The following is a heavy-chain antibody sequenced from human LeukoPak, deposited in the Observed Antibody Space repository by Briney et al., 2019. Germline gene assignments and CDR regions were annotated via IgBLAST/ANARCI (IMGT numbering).Heavy chain of an antibody. Sequence: GASVKVSCKASGGTFSSYAISWVRQAPGQGLEWMGRIIPIFGTANYAQKFQGRVTITTDESTSTAYMELSSLRSEDTAVYYCARDDDSSGYYHYYFDYWGQGTLVTVSS. CDR1: GGTFSSYA. CDR3: ARDDDSSGYYHYYFDY. V-gene: IGHV1-69*05. D-gene: IGHD3-22*01. J-gene: IGHJ4*02. CDR2: IIPIFGTA.